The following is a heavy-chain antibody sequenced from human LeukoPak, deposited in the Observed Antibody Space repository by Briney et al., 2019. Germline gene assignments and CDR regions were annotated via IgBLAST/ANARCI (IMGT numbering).Heavy chain of an antibody. J-gene: IGHJ4*02. D-gene: IGHD1-1*01. V-gene: IGHV6-1*01. Sequence: SQTLPLTCAISGDSVSSSSAAWSWIRQSPSRGLEWLGRTYYRSKWYNDYALSVKSRITINPDTSKNQFSLQLNSMTPEDTAVYYCAREGSEGYLFDYWGQGTLVTVSS. CDR1: GDSVSSSSAA. CDR3: AREGSEGYLFDY. CDR2: TYYRSKWYN.